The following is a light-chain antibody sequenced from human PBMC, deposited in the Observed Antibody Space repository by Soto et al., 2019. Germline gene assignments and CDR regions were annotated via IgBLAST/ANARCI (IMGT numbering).Light chain of an antibody. CDR2: GAS. CDR3: QQYNNWPPWT. V-gene: IGKV3-15*01. J-gene: IGKJ1*01. CDR1: QSVSNN. Sequence: VMSLSPATLSVSQGERVTLSCRASQSVSNNLAWYQQKPGQAPSLLIYGASTRATGIPARFSGSGSGTEFTLTISSLQSEEFAVYYCQQYNNWPPWTFGEGTKV.